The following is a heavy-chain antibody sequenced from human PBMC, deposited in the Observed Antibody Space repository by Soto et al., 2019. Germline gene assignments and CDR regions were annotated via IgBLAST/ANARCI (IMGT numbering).Heavy chain of an antibody. Sequence: GGSLRLSCAASGFTFSSYAMSWVRQAPGKGLEWVSSITGSGSSTFYADSAKGRFSISRDNSKNTLYLQMNSLRAEDTAVYYCAKDWDGGWFDPWGQGTLVTVSS. D-gene: IGHD1-26*01. CDR3: AKDWDGGWFDP. J-gene: IGHJ5*02. V-gene: IGHV3-23*01. CDR1: GFTFSSYA. CDR2: ITGSGSST.